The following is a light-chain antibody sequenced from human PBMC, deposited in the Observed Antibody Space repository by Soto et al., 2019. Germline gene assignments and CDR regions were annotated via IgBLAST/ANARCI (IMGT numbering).Light chain of an antibody. Sequence: EIVLTQSPGTLSLSPGERATLSCRASQTVRNNYLAWYQQKPGQAPRLLIYDASNRATGIPARFNGSGSGTDFTLTISSLEPEGFSVYYCQQRSNWPLTFGGGTKVDIK. CDR3: QQRSNWPLT. CDR1: QTVRNNY. J-gene: IGKJ4*01. CDR2: DAS. V-gene: IGKV3-11*01.